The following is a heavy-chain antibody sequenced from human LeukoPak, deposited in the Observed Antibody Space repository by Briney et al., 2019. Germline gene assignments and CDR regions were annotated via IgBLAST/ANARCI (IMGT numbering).Heavy chain of an antibody. CDR2: ISYSGSVQ. Sequence: PGGSLRLSCAASGFRFTNFGMHWVRQAPGKGLEWVSVISYSGSVQFYADSVKGRFTISRDDSKNTVYLQMNSLRVEDTAVYYRARSPRDSRDWTGSLDFWGQGALVTVSS. CDR1: GFRFTNFG. CDR3: ARSPRDSRDWTGSLDF. J-gene: IGHJ4*02. D-gene: IGHD3-10*01. V-gene: IGHV3-30*03.